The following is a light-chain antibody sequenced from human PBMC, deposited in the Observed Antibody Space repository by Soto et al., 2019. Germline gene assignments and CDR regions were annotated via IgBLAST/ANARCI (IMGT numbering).Light chain of an antibody. CDR3: QQYNNLPPFT. CDR1: QDIRNY. Sequence: DIQMTQSPSSLSASVGDRVTITCQASQDIRNYLNWYQQKPGRAPKLLIYGASYLETGVPSRFSGSGSGTDFTFTIRSLQPEDTATYYCQQYNNLPPFTFGPGTKVDI. CDR2: GAS. V-gene: IGKV1-33*01. J-gene: IGKJ3*01.